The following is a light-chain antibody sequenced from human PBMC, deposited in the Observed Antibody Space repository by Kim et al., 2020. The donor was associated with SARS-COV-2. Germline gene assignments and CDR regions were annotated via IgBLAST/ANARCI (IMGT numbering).Light chain of an antibody. CDR3: QQRYNGDT. J-gene: IGKJ4*01. Sequence: SWAPGESATLCCRASESVRVHLAWHQQKPGQAPRLLIYEASNRATGIPARFTGSGSGTDFTLTISSLEPEDIAVYYCQQRYNGDTFGGGTKVDIK. V-gene: IGKV3-11*01. CDR2: EAS. CDR1: ESVRVH.